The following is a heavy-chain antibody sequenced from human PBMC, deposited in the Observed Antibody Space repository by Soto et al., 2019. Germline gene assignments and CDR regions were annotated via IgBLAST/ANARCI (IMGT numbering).Heavy chain of an antibody. CDR2: ISSNGGTT. Sequence: EVQLAESGGGMVQPGGSLRLSCVASGFTFSSYDMHWVRQAPGKGLEYVSSISSNGGTTYYGNSVKGRFTISRDNSKNTLYLQMGSLRAEDMAAYYCVRRVSGSYDYWGQGTLVTVSS. CDR1: GFTFSSYD. CDR3: VRRVSGSYDY. J-gene: IGHJ4*02. D-gene: IGHD1-26*01. V-gene: IGHV3-64*01.